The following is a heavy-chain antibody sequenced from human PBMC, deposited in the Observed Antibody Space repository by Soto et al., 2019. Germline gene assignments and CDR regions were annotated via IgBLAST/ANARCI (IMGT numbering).Heavy chain of an antibody. CDR2: ISSSNTI. CDR3: VRDRNGDYVTEYFQH. Sequence: EVQLVEAGGGLVQPGGSLRLSCAASGFDFSLYSMNWVRQAPGKGLEWVSYISSSNTIYYADSVKGRFTISRDSAKNSLYLQMNSRRAEDTAVYYCVRDRNGDYVTEYFQHWGQGTLVSVSS. V-gene: IGHV3-48*01. D-gene: IGHD4-17*01. J-gene: IGHJ1*01. CDR1: GFDFSLYS.